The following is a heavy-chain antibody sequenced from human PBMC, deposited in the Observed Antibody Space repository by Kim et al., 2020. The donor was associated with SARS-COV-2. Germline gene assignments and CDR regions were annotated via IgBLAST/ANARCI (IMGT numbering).Heavy chain of an antibody. CDR2: IYHSGST. CDR3: ARPYYYDSSGYYYQDDY. V-gene: IGHV4-4*02. J-gene: IGHJ4*02. Sequence: SETLSLTCAVSGGSISSSNWWSWVRQPPGKGLEWIGEIYHSGSTYYNPSLKSRVTISVDKSKNQFSLKLSSVTAADTAVYYCARPYYYDSSGYYYQDDYWGQGTLVTVSS. CDR1: GGSISSSNW. D-gene: IGHD3-22*01.